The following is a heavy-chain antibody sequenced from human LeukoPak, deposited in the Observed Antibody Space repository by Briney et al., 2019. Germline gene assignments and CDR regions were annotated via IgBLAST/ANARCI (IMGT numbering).Heavy chain of an antibody. CDR3: TRDTSPKDSSGWSRPIKY. CDR2: IRSKAYGGTT. V-gene: IGHV3-49*03. D-gene: IGHD6-19*01. CDR1: GFTFGDYA. J-gene: IGHJ4*02. Sequence: GGSLRLSCTASGFTFGDYAMSWFRQAPGKGLEWVGFIRSKAYGGTTEYAASVKGRFTISRDDSKSIAYLQMNSLKTEDTAVYYCTRDTSPKDSSGWSRPIKYWGQGTPVTVSS.